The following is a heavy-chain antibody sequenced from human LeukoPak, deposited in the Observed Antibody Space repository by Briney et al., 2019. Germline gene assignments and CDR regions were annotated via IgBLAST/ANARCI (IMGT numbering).Heavy chain of an antibody. J-gene: IGHJ3*02. CDR1: GFTFSSYW. Sequence: GGSLRLSCAASGFTFSSYWMHWVRQAPGKGLVWVSRINSDGSSTSYADSVKGRFTISRDNAKNTLYLQMNSLRAEDTAVYYCARDVSYSSGWYPRGDAFDIWGQGTMVTVSS. V-gene: IGHV3-74*01. CDR3: ARDVSYSSGWYPRGDAFDI. D-gene: IGHD6-19*01. CDR2: INSDGSST.